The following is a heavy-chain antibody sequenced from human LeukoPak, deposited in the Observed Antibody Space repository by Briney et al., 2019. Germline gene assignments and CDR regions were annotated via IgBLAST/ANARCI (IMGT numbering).Heavy chain of an antibody. CDR2: ISYDGSNK. Sequence: GGSLRLSCAASGFTFSSYSMNWVRQAPGKGLEWVAVISYDGSNKYYADSVKGRFTISRDNSKNTLYLQMNSLRAEDTAVYYCANSQQWLVSDYWGQGTLVTVSS. J-gene: IGHJ4*02. D-gene: IGHD6-19*01. CDR3: ANSQQWLVSDY. V-gene: IGHV3-30*18. CDR1: GFTFSSYS.